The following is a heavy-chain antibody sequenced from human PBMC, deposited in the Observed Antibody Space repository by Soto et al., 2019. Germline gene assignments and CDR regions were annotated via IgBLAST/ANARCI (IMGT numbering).Heavy chain of an antibody. J-gene: IGHJ6*02. D-gene: IGHD5-18*01. V-gene: IGHV1-69*01. CDR2: TIPIFGTA. CDR1: GGTFSSYA. Sequence: QVQLVQSGAEVKKPGSSVKVSCKASGGTFSSYAISWVRQAPGQGHEWMGGTIPIFGTANYAQKFQVRVTITADESTTTAYMEVSSLRTEDTAVYYCAINVDTAALHYYYYCGMDVWGPGTTVTVSS. CDR3: AINVDTAALHYYYYCGMDV.